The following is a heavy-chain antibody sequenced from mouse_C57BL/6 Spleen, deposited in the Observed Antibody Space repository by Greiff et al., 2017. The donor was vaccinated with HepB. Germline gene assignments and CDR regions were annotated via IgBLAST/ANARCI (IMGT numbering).Heavy chain of an antibody. CDR3: TRSDGYDEGAWFAY. D-gene: IGHD2-2*01. Sequence: QVQLQQSGAELVRPGASVTLSCKASGYTFTDYEMHWVKQTPVHGLEWIGAIDPETGGTAYNQKFKGKAILTADKSSSTAYMELRSLTSEDSAVYYCTRSDGYDEGAWFAYWGQGTLVTVSA. V-gene: IGHV1-15*01. CDR1: GYTFTDYE. J-gene: IGHJ3*01. CDR2: IDPETGGT.